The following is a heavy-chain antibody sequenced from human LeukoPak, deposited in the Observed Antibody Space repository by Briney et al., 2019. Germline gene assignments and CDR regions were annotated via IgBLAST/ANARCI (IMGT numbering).Heavy chain of an antibody. Sequence: GGSLRLSCTASGFPFIEYSMNWVRQGPGKGLEWISYIGIDSGNTKYADSVRGRFTISADKAKSSLYLQMNSLRVEDTAVYCARDHNYAFDNWGQGTLVSVAS. CDR3: ARDHNYAFDN. V-gene: IGHV3-48*01. CDR1: GFPFIEYS. D-gene: IGHD1-1*01. CDR2: IGIDSGNT. J-gene: IGHJ4*02.